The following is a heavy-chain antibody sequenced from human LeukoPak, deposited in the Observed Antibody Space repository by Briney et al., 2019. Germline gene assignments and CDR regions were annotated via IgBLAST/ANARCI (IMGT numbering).Heavy chain of an antibody. CDR2: INPNSGGT. Sequence: GASVKVSCKASGYTFTGYYMHWVRQAPGQGLEWMGWINPNSGGTNYAQKFQGRVTMTRDTSISTAYTELSRLRSDDTAVYYCASSYYDFWSGYSYYYMDVWGKGTTVTVSS. D-gene: IGHD3-3*01. V-gene: IGHV1-2*02. CDR1: GYTFTGYY. J-gene: IGHJ6*03. CDR3: ASSYYDFWSGYSYYYMDV.